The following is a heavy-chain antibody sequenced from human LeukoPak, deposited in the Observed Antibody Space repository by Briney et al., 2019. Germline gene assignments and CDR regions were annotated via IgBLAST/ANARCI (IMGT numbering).Heavy chain of an antibody. CDR3: ARDYKYAFDN. V-gene: IGHV3-48*01. CDR2: IGIDSGNT. Sequence: GGSLRLSCAASGFTFSDYSMNWVRQAPGKGLEWISYIGIDSGNTNYADSVKGRFTTSGDKAKNSLYLQMNSLRVEDTAVYYCARDYKYAFDNWGQGTLVTVSS. J-gene: IGHJ4*02. CDR1: GFTFSDYS. D-gene: IGHD5-24*01.